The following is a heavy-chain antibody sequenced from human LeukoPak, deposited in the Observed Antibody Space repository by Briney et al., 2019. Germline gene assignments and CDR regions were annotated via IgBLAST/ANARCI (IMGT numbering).Heavy chain of an antibody. CDR3: ARALHSYAKGGAFDI. J-gene: IGHJ3*02. CDR1: GFNFNSRF. V-gene: IGHV3-30-3*01. CDR2: ISPDGTKS. D-gene: IGHD5-18*01. Sequence: GGSLRLSCVGSGFNFNSRFLHWVRQTPGKGLEWVAQISPDGTKSHHADSVRGRFTISRDNSKNTLDLQMDSLRAEDTAVYYCARALHSYAKGGAFDIWGQGTMVTVSS.